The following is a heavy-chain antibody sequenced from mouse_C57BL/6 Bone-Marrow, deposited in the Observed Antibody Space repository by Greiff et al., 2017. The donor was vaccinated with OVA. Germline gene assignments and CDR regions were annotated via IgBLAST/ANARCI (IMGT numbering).Heavy chain of an antibody. J-gene: IGHJ4*01. CDR1: GYTFTSYG. CDR2: IYPRSGKT. V-gene: IGHV1-81*01. Sequence: VKLVESGAALARPGASVKLSCKASGYTFTSYGISWVKQRTGQGLEWIGEIYPRSGKTYYNEQFKGKATLTADKSSSTAYMELRSLTSEDSAVYFCARESYCSRSLHYAMDYWGQGTSVTVSS. D-gene: IGHD1-1*01. CDR3: ARESYCSRSLHYAMDY.